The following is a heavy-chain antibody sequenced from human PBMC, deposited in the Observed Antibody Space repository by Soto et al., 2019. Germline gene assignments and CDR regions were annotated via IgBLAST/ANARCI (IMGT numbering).Heavy chain of an antibody. CDR3: AAELGFGKLSVV. J-gene: IGHJ6*02. V-gene: IGHV1-69*01. CDR1: GDTFKNCV. CDR2: IRPLFGTT. Sequence: QVQVVQSGVEVRRPGSSVKVSCKASGDTFKNCVISWVRQAPGQGLEWMGGIRPLFGTTDFAQRFQGRLTITTDESTTTAYMELSRLRSEDTATYYCAAELGFGKLSVVWGQGNTVIVS. D-gene: IGHD3-10*01.